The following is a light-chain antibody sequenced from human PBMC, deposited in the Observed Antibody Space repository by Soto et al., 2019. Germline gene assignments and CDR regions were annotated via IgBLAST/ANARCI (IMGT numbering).Light chain of an antibody. V-gene: IGKV3-15*01. CDR3: QQCSDWPLFT. J-gene: IGKJ5*01. CDR1: RSVSSY. CDR2: GAS. Sequence: EIVMTQSPATLSVSPGERVTLSCRASRSVSSYLAWYQHKPGQPPRLLIYGASTRATGIPARFSGSGSGRDFTLTISSLQSEDFAVYFCQQCSDWPLFTFGQGTRLEIK.